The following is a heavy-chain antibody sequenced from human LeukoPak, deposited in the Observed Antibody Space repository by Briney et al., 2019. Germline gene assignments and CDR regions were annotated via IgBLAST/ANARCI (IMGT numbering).Heavy chain of an antibody. D-gene: IGHD4-23*01. CDR3: ASLTLGSHIDY. Sequence: PSETLSLTCAVYGGSFSGYYWSWIRQPPGKGLEWIGYIYYSGSTNYNPSLKSRVTISVDTSKNQFSLKLSSVTAADTAVYYCASLTLGSHIDYWGQGTLVTVSS. CDR1: GGSFSGYY. J-gene: IGHJ4*02. CDR2: IYYSGST. V-gene: IGHV4-59*08.